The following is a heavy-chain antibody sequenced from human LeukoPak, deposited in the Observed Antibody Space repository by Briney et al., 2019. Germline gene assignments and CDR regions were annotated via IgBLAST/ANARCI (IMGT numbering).Heavy chain of an antibody. D-gene: IGHD4-17*01. V-gene: IGHV3-30-3*01. CDR3: ARDRDYAFFVY. J-gene: IGHJ4*02. CDR1: GFTFSSYA. CDR2: ISYDGSNK. Sequence: GGSLRLSCAASGFTFSSYAMHWVRQAPGKGLEWVAVISYDGSNKYYADSVKGRFTISRDNSKNTLYLQMDSLRAEDTAVYYCARDRDYAFFVYWGQGTLVTVSS.